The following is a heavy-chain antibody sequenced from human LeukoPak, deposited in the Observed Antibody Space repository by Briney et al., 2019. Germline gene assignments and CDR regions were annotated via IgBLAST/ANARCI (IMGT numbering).Heavy chain of an antibody. CDR1: GYTLTELS. Sequence: ASVKVSCKVSGYTLTELSMHWVRQAPGKGLEWMGGFDPEDGETIYAQKFQGRVTMTRDTSTSTVYMELSSLRSEDTAVYYCARGATIAVAGPFPDYWGQGTLVTVSS. J-gene: IGHJ4*02. D-gene: IGHD6-19*01. CDR2: FDPEDGET. CDR3: ARGATIAVAGPFPDY. V-gene: IGHV1-24*01.